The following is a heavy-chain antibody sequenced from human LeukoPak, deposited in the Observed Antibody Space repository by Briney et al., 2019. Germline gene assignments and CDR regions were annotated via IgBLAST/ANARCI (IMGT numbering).Heavy chain of an antibody. D-gene: IGHD3-9*01. CDR3: ARDPFNYDILTGYYTFWWFDP. Sequence: SETLSLTCTVSGGSISSYYWSWIRQPAGKGLEWIGRIYTSGSTNYNPSLKSRVTMSVDTSKNQFSLKLSSVTAADTAVYYCARDPFNYDILTGYYTFWWFDPWGQGTLVTVSS. CDR2: IYTSGST. CDR1: GGSISSYY. J-gene: IGHJ5*02. V-gene: IGHV4-4*07.